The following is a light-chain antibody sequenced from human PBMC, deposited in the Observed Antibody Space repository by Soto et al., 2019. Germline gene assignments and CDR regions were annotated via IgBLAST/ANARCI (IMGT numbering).Light chain of an antibody. V-gene: IGLV2-14*03. CDR1: SSDVGAYIF. Sequence: QSALTQPASVSGSPGQSITISCTGTSSDVGAYIFVSWYQQHPGKVPKLMIFDVSSRPSGVSDRFSGPKSGNTASLTISGLQAEDEGDYYCSSYTSSSTHVFGSGTKLTVL. CDR2: DVS. J-gene: IGLJ1*01. CDR3: SSYTSSSTHV.